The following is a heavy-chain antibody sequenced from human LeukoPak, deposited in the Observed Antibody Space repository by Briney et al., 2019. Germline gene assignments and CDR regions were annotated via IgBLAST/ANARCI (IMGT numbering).Heavy chain of an antibody. J-gene: IGHJ1*01. Sequence: GGSLRLSCTASGLTFSTSGFNWVRQAPGKGLEWVSSISRRSRHVYYAGSVKGRFTISRDDARNSLYLQMNSLRAEDMAVYFCVRDLLGSGSTTAYLYHWGQGTLVTVSS. CDR2: ISRRSRHV. V-gene: IGHV3-21*01. CDR3: VRDLLGSGSTTAYLYH. CDR1: GLTFSTSG. D-gene: IGHD3-10*01.